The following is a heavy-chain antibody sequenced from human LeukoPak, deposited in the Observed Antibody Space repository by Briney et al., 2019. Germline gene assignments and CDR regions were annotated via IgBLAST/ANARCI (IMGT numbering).Heavy chain of an antibody. Sequence: AGGSLRLSCAASGFTFDDYAMHWVRQAPGKGLEWVSLISGDGGSTYYADSVKGRFTISRDNSKNPLYLQMNSLRAEDTAVYYCARDLFQVPRLPIPPDYWGQGTLVTVSS. CDR1: GFTFDDYA. V-gene: IGHV3-43*02. CDR3: ARDLFQVPRLPIPPDY. J-gene: IGHJ4*02. D-gene: IGHD2-15*01. CDR2: ISGDGGST.